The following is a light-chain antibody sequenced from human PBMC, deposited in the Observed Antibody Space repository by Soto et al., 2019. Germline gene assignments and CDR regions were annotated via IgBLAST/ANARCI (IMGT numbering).Light chain of an antibody. CDR3: QQYNSYSRT. J-gene: IGKJ1*01. Sequence: DIQMTQSPSTLSASVGDRVPITCRASQSISSWLAWYQQKPGKAPKLLIYKASSLESGVPSRFSGSGSGTEFTLTISSLRPDDLATYYCQQYNSYSRTFGQGTKVEIK. CDR1: QSISSW. CDR2: KAS. V-gene: IGKV1-5*03.